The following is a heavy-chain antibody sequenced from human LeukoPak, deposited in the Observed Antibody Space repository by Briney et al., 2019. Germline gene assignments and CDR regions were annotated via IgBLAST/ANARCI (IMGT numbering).Heavy chain of an antibody. V-gene: IGHV1-2*02. Sequence: VASVKVSCKPSGYTLTAHYIHWVRQAPGQGLEWMGWISPYNGVAMYAQRFQGRVTLTWDTSITTVYLELSRLGSDDTAVYFCARDLFDHYDSRNYYPDAFDFWGQGTMLTVSS. CDR1: GYTLTAHY. J-gene: IGHJ3*01. CDR3: ARDLFDHYDSRNYYPDAFDF. CDR2: ISPYNGVA. D-gene: IGHD3-22*01.